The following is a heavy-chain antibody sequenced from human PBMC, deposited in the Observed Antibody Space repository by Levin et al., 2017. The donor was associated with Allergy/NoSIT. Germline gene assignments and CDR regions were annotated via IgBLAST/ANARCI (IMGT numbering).Heavy chain of an antibody. Sequence: GGSLRLSCAVSGFTFSSYGMHWVRQAPGKGLEWVVVMWYDGTSEYYADSVMGRFTISRDNSKNTLYLQMNSLRAEDTAVYYCARGSDYGEGDYWGQGTLVTVSS. V-gene: IGHV3-33*01. CDR1: GFTFSSYG. J-gene: IGHJ4*02. CDR2: MWYDGTSE. CDR3: ARGSDYGEGDY. D-gene: IGHD4-17*01.